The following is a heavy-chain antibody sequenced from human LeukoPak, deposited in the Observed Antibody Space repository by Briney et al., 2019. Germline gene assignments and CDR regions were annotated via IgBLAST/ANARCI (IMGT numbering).Heavy chain of an antibody. CDR2: IYTSGST. CDR3: AREKPFGRDTEYDY. CDR1: GGSISSYY. J-gene: IGHJ4*02. D-gene: IGHD1-14*01. Sequence: PSETLSLTCTVSGGSISSYYWSWIRQPAGKGLEWIGRIYTSGSTNYNPSLKSRVTMSVDTSKNQFSLKLSSVTAADTAVYYCAREKPFGRDTEYDYWGQGTLVTVSS. V-gene: IGHV4-4*07.